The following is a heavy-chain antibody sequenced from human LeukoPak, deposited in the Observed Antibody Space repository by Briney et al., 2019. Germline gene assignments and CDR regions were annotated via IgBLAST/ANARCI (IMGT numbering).Heavy chain of an antibody. CDR3: ARARGYSYGYDY. CDR1: GGSISSGGYY. Sequence: ASETLSLTCTVSGGSISSGGYYWSWIRQHPGQGLEWIGYIYYSGSTHYNPSLKSRVTISVDTSKNQFSLKLSSVTAADTAVYYCARARGYSYGYDYWGQGTLVTVSS. CDR2: IYYSGST. V-gene: IGHV4-31*03. D-gene: IGHD5-18*01. J-gene: IGHJ4*02.